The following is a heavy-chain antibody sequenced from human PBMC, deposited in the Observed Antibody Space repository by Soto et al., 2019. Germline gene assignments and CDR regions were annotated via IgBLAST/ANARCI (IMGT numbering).Heavy chain of an antibody. Sequence: EVQLLESGGGLVQPGGSLRLSCAASGFTFSSYAMSWVRQAPGKGLEWVSAISGSGGSTYYADSVKGRFTISRDNSKNTLYLQMSSLRAEDTAVYYCAKGVTFGGVIVMGVIGYWGQGTLVTVSS. CDR1: GFTFSSYA. D-gene: IGHD3-16*02. CDR3: AKGVTFGGVIVMGVIGY. CDR2: ISGSGGST. V-gene: IGHV3-23*01. J-gene: IGHJ4*02.